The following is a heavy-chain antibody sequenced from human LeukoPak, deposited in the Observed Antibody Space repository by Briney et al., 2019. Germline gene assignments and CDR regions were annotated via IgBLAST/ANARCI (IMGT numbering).Heavy chain of an antibody. CDR2: IRTKSNNYAT. Sequence: PGGSLRLSCAASGFTFNGSAMHWVRQASGKGLEWVGRIRTKSNNYATAYAASVKGRFTISRDDSNNMAYLQMNSLKTEDTAMYFCTRRYCDSSGCRLDYWGQGTLVTVSS. J-gene: IGHJ4*02. CDR3: TRRYCDSSGCRLDY. V-gene: IGHV3-73*01. D-gene: IGHD3-22*01. CDR1: GFTFNGSA.